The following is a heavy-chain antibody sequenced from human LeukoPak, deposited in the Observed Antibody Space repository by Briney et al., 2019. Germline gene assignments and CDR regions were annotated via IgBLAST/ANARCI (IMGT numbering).Heavy chain of an antibody. CDR2: IYYSGST. V-gene: IGHV4-59*08. CDR3: ARHPYYYDSSAYFAFDI. CDR1: GGSIRSYY. D-gene: IGHD3-22*01. Sequence: SETLFLTCTVSGGSIRSYYWTWIRQPPGKGLEWIGYIYYSGSTNYNPSLKSRVTISVDTSKNQFSLKLSSVTAADTAVYYCARHPYYYDSSAYFAFDIWGQGTMVTVSS. J-gene: IGHJ3*02.